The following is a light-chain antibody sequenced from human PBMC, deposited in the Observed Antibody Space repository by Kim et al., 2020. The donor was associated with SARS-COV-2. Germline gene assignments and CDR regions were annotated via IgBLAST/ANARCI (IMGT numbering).Light chain of an antibody. CDR3: TSYTRSRTYV. Sequence: GQSITISCTGTSGDVGGFDFVSWYQQHPGKAPKLMIYFVTSRPSGVSTRFSGSKSGNTASLTISGLQAEDEADYYCTSYTRSRTYVFGTGTRVTVL. J-gene: IGLJ1*01. V-gene: IGLV2-14*03. CDR1: SGDVGGFDF. CDR2: FVT.